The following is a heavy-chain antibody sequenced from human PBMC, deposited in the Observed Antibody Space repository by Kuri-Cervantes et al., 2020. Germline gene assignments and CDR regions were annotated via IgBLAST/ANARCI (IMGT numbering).Heavy chain of an antibody. CDR1: GYIFSSYG. V-gene: IGHV3-23*01. Sequence: GGSLRLSCAASGYIFSSYGMSWVRQAPGKGLEWVSGISGSGGSTYYADSVKGRFTISRDNSKNTLYLQMNSLRAEDTAVYYCARGWNYDILTGYDVYYYYGMDVWGQGTTVTVSS. CDR3: ARGWNYDILTGYDVYYYYGMDV. J-gene: IGHJ6*02. D-gene: IGHD3-9*01. CDR2: ISGSGGST.